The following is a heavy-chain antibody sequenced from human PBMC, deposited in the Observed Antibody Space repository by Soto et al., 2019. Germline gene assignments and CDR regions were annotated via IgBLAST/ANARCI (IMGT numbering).Heavy chain of an antibody. CDR2: IYPGDSDT. J-gene: IGHJ3*02. CDR3: ARRGYCSGGSCPNAFDI. Sequence: PGESLKISCKGSGYSFTSYWIGWVRQMPGKGLDWMGIIYPGDSDTRYSPAFQGQVAISADKSTRTADLQWSSLRASDTAMYYSARRGYCSGGSCPNAFDIWGQGTMVTVSS. CDR1: GYSFTSYW. V-gene: IGHV5-51*01. D-gene: IGHD2-15*01.